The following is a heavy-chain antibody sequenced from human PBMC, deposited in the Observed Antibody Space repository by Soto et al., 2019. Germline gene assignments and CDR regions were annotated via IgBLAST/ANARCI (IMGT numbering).Heavy chain of an antibody. CDR1: GFSFSTSW. Sequence: PSETLRLSCAASGFSFSTSWMAWVRQAPGKGLEWVANIKPDGTEKYYGGPVKGRFTISRDNARNSLFLEMNSLRAEDTAVYICARDGTYSMDYWGQGTLVTVSS. CDR3: ARDGTYSMDY. D-gene: IGHD6-13*01. J-gene: IGHJ4*02. V-gene: IGHV3-7*01. CDR2: IKPDGTEK.